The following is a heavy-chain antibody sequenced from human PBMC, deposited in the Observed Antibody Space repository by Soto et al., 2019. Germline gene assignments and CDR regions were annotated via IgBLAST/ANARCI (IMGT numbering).Heavy chain of an antibody. CDR2: ISYDGSNK. Sequence: GGSLRLSCAASGFTFSSYGMHWVRQAPGKGLEWVAVISYDGSNKYYADSVKGRFTISRDNSKNTLYLQMNSLRAEDTAVYYCAKVGEWLVLRLSYYYGMDVWGQGTTVTVSS. CDR1: GFTFSSYG. V-gene: IGHV3-30*18. CDR3: AKVGEWLVLRLSYYYGMDV. J-gene: IGHJ6*02. D-gene: IGHD6-19*01.